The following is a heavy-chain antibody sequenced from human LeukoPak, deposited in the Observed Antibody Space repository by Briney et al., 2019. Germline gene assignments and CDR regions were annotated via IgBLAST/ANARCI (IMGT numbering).Heavy chain of an antibody. Sequence: GGSLRLSCAASGFSFSDYAIYWVRQTPGKGLEWVAFIRYDGSNKIYADSVKGRFTISRDNAKNSLYLQMNSLRAEDTAVYYCARDQLRGPRRHFDLWGRGTLVTVSS. J-gene: IGHJ2*01. V-gene: IGHV3-30*02. CDR1: GFSFSDYA. D-gene: IGHD1-1*01. CDR3: ARDQLRGPRRHFDL. CDR2: IRYDGSNK.